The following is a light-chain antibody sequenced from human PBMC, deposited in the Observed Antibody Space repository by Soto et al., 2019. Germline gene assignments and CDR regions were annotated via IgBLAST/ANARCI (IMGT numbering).Light chain of an antibody. J-gene: IGKJ5*01. CDR1: HSVSRTY. Sequence: VLQPSPGTLSLSPRERATLSCRSSHSVSRTYLAGYQQKPGQAPRLLMYGASDRATGTPGRFSGSGSGTDFTLTISWLEPEDSAVYYCQQFDDSVPFGQVTRLAIK. CDR2: GAS. V-gene: IGKV3-20*01. CDR3: QQFDDSVP.